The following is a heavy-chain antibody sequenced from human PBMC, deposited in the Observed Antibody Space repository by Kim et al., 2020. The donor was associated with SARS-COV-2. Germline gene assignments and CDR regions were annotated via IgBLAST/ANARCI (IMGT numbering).Heavy chain of an antibody. V-gene: IGHV4-59*08. D-gene: IGHD5-12*01. CDR2: IYYSGST. Sequence: SETLSLICTVSGGSISSYYWSWIRQPPGKGLEWIGYIYYSGSTNYNPSLKSRVTISVDTSKNQFSLKLSSVTAADTAVYYCARRRYSTLPGNDAFDIWGQGAMIAVSS. CDR3: ARRRYSTLPGNDAFDI. J-gene: IGHJ3*02. CDR1: GGSISSYY.